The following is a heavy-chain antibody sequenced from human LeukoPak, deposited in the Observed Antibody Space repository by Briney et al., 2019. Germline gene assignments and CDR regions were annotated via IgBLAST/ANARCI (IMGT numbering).Heavy chain of an antibody. CDR1: GGSISSYY. J-gene: IGHJ3*02. V-gene: IGHV4-59*04. CDR2: IYYSGST. D-gene: IGHD3-22*01. CDR3: AGRYYYDSSGSPFDAFDI. Sequence: SETLSLTCTVSGGSISSYYWSWIRQPAGKGLEWIGYIYYSGSTYYNPSLKSRVTMSVDTSKNQFSLKLSSVTAVDTAVYYCAGRYYYDSSGSPFDAFDIWGQGTMVTVSS.